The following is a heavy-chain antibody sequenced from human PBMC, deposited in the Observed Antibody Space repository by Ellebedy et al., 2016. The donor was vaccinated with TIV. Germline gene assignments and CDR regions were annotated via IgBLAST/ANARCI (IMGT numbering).Heavy chain of an antibody. CDR2: ISIDGGAI. V-gene: IGHV3-11*04. Sequence: PGGSLRLSCAASGFTFSDYYMTWIRQAPGKGLEWISYISIDGGAIYYTDSVKGRFTISRDNAKNSLYLQMNSLRAEDTAIYYCATDEAGYNWNPRGGMDVWGQGTTVTVSS. CDR1: GFTFSDYY. D-gene: IGHD1-20*01. CDR3: ATDEAGYNWNPRGGMDV. J-gene: IGHJ6*02.